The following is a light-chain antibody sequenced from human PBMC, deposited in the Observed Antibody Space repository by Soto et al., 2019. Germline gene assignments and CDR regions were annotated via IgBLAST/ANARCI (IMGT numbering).Light chain of an antibody. CDR1: QGISSY. V-gene: IGKV1-8*01. Sequence: AIRMTQSPSSLSASTGDRVTITCRASQGISSYLAWYQQKPGKAPKLLIYAASTLQSGVTSRFSGSGSGTDFTLTISCLQSEDFATYYCQQDYSYPLTVGGGTKVEIK. CDR2: AAS. CDR3: QQDYSYPLT. J-gene: IGKJ4*01.